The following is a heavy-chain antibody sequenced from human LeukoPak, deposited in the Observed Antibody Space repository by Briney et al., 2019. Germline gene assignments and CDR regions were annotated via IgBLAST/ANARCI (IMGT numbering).Heavy chain of an antibody. Sequence: GASLKISCKGSGYSFTSYWIGWVRQLPGKGLEWMGIIYPGDSDTRYSPSFQGQVTISADKSISTAYLQWSSLKASDTAMYYCARPQFDSSGYLGGAFDIWGQGTMVTVSS. CDR3: ARPQFDSSGYLGGAFDI. J-gene: IGHJ3*02. D-gene: IGHD3-22*01. CDR1: GYSFTSYW. V-gene: IGHV5-51*01. CDR2: IYPGDSDT.